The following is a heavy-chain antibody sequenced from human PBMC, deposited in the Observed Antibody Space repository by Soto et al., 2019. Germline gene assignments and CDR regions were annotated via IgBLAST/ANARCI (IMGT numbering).Heavy chain of an antibody. J-gene: IGHJ6*02. CDR2: IYTGDSDT. V-gene: IGHV5-51*01. CDR3: ARLVRAAVPGTLPSYGLDV. D-gene: IGHD6-19*01. Sequence: GATLNSWCIAPGYSSTDYWIGWVWRRPGTDMEWMGIIYTGDSDTRYSPSFQGQLPIAADKSISAAYLPWRSLKASDSALYFCARLVRAAVPGTLPSYGLDVWGRGTTVTVS. CDR1: GYSSTDYW.